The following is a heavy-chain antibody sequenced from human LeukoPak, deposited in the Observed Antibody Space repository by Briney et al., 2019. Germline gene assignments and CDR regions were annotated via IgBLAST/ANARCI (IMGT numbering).Heavy chain of an antibody. CDR3: ARARTAAAGTRRGYNWFDP. CDR1: GFTFSSYA. V-gene: IGHV3-30-3*01. J-gene: IGHJ5*02. Sequence: GGSLRLSCAASGFTFSSYAMHWVRQAPGKGLEWVAVISYDGSNKYYADSVKGRFTISRDNSKNTLYLRMNSLRAEDTAVYYCARARTAAAGTRRGYNWFDPWGQGTLVTVSS. CDR2: ISYDGSNK. D-gene: IGHD6-13*01.